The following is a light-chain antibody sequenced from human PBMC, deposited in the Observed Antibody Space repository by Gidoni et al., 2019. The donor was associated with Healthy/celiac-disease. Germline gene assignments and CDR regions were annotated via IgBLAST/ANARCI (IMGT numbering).Light chain of an antibody. V-gene: IGKV2-28*01. CDR3: MQALQTPLA. Sequence: DMAMTQSPLSLPVTPGEPASISCRASQSLLHSNGYNYLDWYLQKPGQSPQLLIYWGSHRASGVPDRFSGSGSGTDFTLKISIVEAEDVGVYYCMQALQTPLAFGQGTKVEIK. J-gene: IGKJ1*01. CDR2: WGS. CDR1: QSLLHSNGYNY.